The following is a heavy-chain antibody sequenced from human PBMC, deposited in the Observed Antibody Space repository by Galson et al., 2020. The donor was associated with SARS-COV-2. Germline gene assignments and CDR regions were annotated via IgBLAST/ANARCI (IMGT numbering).Heavy chain of an antibody. J-gene: IGHJ4*02. CDR1: GYTFTSYG. CDR3: ARDRLTGTTSSDY. D-gene: IGHD1-7*01. V-gene: IGHV1-18*01. Sequence: GESLKISCKASGYTFTSYGISWVRQAPGQGLEWMGWISAYNGNTNYAQKLQGRVTMTTDTSTSTAYMELRSLRSDDTAVYYCARDRLTGTTSSDYWGQGTLVTVSS. CDR2: ISAYNGNT.